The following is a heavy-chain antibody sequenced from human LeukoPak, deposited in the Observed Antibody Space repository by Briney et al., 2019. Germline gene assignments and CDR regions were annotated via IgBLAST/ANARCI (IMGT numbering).Heavy chain of an antibody. CDR2: INHSGST. J-gene: IGHJ3*02. D-gene: IGHD3-16*02. Sequence: SETLSLTCAVYGGSFSGYYWSWIRQPPGKGLEWIGEINHSGSTNYNPSLKSRVTISVDTSKNQFSLKLSSVTAADTAVYYCARDLERLYPGGAFDIWGQGTMVTVSS. CDR1: GGSFSGYY. CDR3: ARDLERLYPGGAFDI. V-gene: IGHV4-34*01.